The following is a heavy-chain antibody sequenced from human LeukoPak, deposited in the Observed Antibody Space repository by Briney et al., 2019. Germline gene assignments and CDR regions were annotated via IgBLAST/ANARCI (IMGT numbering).Heavy chain of an antibody. CDR2: IRFDGTNK. CDR1: GFSFRNFG. Sequence: PGGSLRLSWAASGFSFRNFGMHWVRQAPGRGLEWVAFIRFDGTNKYYADSVEGRFTISRDNSKNTLYLQMSSLRAEDAAVYYRAKDKGLCTTTTCYVLSNDAFDIWGQGTMVTVSS. CDR3: AKDKGLCTTTTCYVLSNDAFDI. J-gene: IGHJ3*02. V-gene: IGHV3-30*02. D-gene: IGHD2-2*01.